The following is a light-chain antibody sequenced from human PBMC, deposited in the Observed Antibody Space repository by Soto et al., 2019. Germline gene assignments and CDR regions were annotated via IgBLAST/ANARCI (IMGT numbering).Light chain of an antibody. CDR2: GAS. Sequence: TQSPATLSVSPGERATLSCRASQSVTSNIAWYQQKPGQAPRLLIYGASTRATGIPARFSGSGSGTEFTLTISSLKSEDSAVYCCQQYNDWPPLTFGGGTKVEIK. J-gene: IGKJ4*01. CDR1: QSVTSN. V-gene: IGKV3-15*01. CDR3: QQYNDWPPLT.